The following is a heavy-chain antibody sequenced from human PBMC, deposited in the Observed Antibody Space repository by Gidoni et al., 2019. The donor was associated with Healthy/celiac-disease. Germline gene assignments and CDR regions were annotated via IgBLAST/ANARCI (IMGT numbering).Heavy chain of an antibody. D-gene: IGHD4-17*01. CDR3: ARDAGGDYGDYVFDY. V-gene: IGHV3-20*04. J-gene: IGHJ4*02. CDR1: GFTSDAYG. Sequence: EVQLVESGGGVVRPGGSLRLSCAAAGFTSDAYGMSWVRQAPGKGLEWVSGINWNGGSTGYADSVKGRFTISRDNAKNSLYLQMNSLRAEDTALYYCARDAGGDYGDYVFDYWGQGTLVTVSS. CDR2: INWNGGST.